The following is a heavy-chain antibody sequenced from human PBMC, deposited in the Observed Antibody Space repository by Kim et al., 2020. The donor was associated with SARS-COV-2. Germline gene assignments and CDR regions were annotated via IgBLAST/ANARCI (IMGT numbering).Heavy chain of an antibody. J-gene: IGHJ4*02. V-gene: IGHV4-39*01. Sequence: LKGRVTISVDTSKNQFSLKLSSVTAADTAVYYCARLPYYYGSGSQPHFDYWGQGTLVTVSS. CDR3: ARLPYYYGSGSQPHFDY. D-gene: IGHD3-10*01.